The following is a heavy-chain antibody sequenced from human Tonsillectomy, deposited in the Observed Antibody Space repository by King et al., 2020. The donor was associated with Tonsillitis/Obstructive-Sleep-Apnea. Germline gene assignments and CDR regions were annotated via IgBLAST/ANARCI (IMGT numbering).Heavy chain of an antibody. CDR1: GGSFSGFY. Sequence: VQLQQWGAGLLKPSETLSLTCAVYGGSFSGFYWSWIRQAPGKGLEWIGEINQSGSTNYNPSLKTRVTISVDTSKNQLSLKLSPVTAADTAVYYCARDEWPQGFDPWGQGTLVTVSS. V-gene: IGHV4-34*01. CDR2: INQSGST. CDR3: ARDEWPQGFDP. D-gene: IGHD3-3*01. J-gene: IGHJ5*02.